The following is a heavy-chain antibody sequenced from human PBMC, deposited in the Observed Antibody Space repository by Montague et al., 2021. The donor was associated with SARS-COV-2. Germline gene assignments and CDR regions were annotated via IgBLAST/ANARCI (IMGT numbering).Heavy chain of an antibody. CDR3: AHRIVGAPFDY. Sequence: PALVKPTQSLTLSCTFSGFSLSASGVGVCWIRQPSGKALEWLAXXXWXXXKRXSPSLKSRLTITNDTSKTPVVLKMANMDPVDTATYFCAHRIVGAPFDYWGQGALVTVSS. V-gene: IGHV2-5*02. D-gene: IGHD1-26*01. CDR2: XXWXXXK. J-gene: IGHJ4*02. CDR1: GFSLSASGVG.